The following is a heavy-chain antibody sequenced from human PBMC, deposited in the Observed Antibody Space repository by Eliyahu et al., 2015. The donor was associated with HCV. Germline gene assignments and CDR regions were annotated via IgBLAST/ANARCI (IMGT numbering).Heavy chain of an antibody. CDR1: GFTFNNYG. V-gene: IGHV3-48*02. D-gene: IGHD3-9*01. Sequence: EVQLVESGGGLVQPGGSLRLSCAASGFTFNNYGMNWVRQAPGKGLEWVSYISSSSSSIYYADSVKGRFTISRDNAKSSLYLQMNSLRDEDTAVYFCARGKSVYDILTAYYYRAFDCWGQGTLVTVSS. J-gene: IGHJ4*02. CDR3: ARGKSVYDILTAYYYRAFDC. CDR2: ISSSSSSI.